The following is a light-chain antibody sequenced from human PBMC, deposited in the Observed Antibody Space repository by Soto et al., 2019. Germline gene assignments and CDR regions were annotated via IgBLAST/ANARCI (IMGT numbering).Light chain of an antibody. CDR3: QSYDTSLSGSV. V-gene: IGLV1-40*01. Sequence: QSVLTQPPSVSGAPGQRVTISCTGRSSNIGAGYDVHWYQQLPGAAPKLLIYDSSDRPSGVPDRFSGSKSGTSASLAIAGLQADDEADYYCQSYDTSLSGSVFGGGTKVTVL. J-gene: IGLJ2*01. CDR2: DSS. CDR1: SSNIGAGYD.